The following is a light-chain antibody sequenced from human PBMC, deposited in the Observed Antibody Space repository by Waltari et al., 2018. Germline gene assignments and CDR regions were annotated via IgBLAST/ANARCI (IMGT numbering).Light chain of an antibody. CDR1: QGITKW. Sequence: DIQMTQSPSSVSASVGDKVTFTCRASQGITKWLTWYQQKPGRAPKLLISGASTLHSGVSPRFSGSGSGTEFTLTISDLQPEDFATYYCQQFKSYPLTFGGGTKVEIK. CDR2: GAS. J-gene: IGKJ4*01. CDR3: QQFKSYPLT. V-gene: IGKV1-16*01.